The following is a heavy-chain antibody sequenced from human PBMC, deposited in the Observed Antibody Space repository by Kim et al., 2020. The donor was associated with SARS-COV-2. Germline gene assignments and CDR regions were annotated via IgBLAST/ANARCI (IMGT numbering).Heavy chain of an antibody. CDR2: TDYTGIT. J-gene: IGHJ6*01. CDR3: ARQGIDRVRGLMDL. V-gene: IGHV4-59*08. CDR1: GDSSNNHY. Sequence: SETLSLTCTVSGDSSNNHYWSWLRQPPGKRLEWMGYTDYTGITNYDPSLQSRVTISVDRSKNQFSLNLSSMTAADTAVHYCARQGIDRVRGLMDLWGKGTTVIVSS. D-gene: IGHD3-10*01.